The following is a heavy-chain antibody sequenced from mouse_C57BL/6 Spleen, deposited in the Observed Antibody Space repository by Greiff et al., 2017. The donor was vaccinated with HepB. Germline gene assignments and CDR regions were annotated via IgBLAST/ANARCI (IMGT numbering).Heavy chain of an antibody. CDR3: SKGRGRQIYFDY. Sequence: QVQLKQSGPELVKPGASVKISCKASGYAFSSSWMNWVKQRPGKGLEWIGRIYPGDGDTNYNGKFKGQATMTADKSSSTAYMQLSSLTSEDSAVFFCSKGRGRQIYFDYWGQGTTLTVSS. CDR2: IYPGDGDT. J-gene: IGHJ2*01. V-gene: IGHV1-82*01. D-gene: IGHD6-1*01. CDR1: GYAFSSSW.